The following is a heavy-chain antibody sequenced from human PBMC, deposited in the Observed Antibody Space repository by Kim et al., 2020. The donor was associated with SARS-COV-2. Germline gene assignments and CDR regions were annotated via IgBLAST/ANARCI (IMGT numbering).Heavy chain of an antibody. J-gene: IGHJ6*02. CDR3: ARDFKWELPWGGMDV. CDR2: IYYSGST. D-gene: IGHD1-26*01. V-gene: IGHV4-59*13. Sequence: SETLSLTCTVSGGSISSYYWSWIRQPPGKGLEWIGYIYYSGSTNYNPSLKSRVTISVDTSKNQFSLKLSSVTAADTAVYYCARDFKWELPWGGMDVWGQGTTVTVSS. CDR1: GGSISSYY.